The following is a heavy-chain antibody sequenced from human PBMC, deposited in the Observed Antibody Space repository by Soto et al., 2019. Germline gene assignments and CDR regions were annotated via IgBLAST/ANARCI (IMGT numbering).Heavy chain of an antibody. J-gene: IGHJ4*02. D-gene: IGHD5-18*01. V-gene: IGHV5-10-1*01. CDR3: ARQIYGSDTGPNFQYYFDS. Sequence: GESLKISCKGSGYSFAGYWITWVRQKPGKGLEWMGRIDPSDSQTYYSPSFRGHVTISATKSITTVFLQWSSLRASDTAMYYCARQIYGSDTGPNFQYYFDSWGQGTPVTVSS. CDR1: GYSFAGYW. CDR2: IDPSDSQT.